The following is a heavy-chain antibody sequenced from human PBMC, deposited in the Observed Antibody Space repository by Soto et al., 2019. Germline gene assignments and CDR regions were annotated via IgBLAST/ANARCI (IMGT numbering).Heavy chain of an antibody. CDR2: IYRTGST. J-gene: IGHJ4*02. D-gene: IGHD1-7*01. CDR3: ASRDPGTSVDY. CDR1: GGSFTSNNW. V-gene: IGHV4-4*02. Sequence: SETLSLTCTVSGGSFTSNNWWTWVRQPPGQGLEWIGEIYRTGSTNYNPSLKSRVTISLDKSENQFSLKVTSLTAADTAVYYCASRDPGTSVDYWGQGTLVTVSS.